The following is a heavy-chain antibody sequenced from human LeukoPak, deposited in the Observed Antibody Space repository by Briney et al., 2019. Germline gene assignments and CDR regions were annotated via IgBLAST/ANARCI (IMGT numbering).Heavy chain of an antibody. CDR3: ARVAMTTVTTDFDY. J-gene: IGHJ4*02. Sequence: APVKVSCKASGYTFTSYGISWVRQAPGQGLEWMGWISAYNGNTNYAQKLQGRVTMTTDTSTSTAYMELRSLRSDDTAVYYCARVAMTTVTTDFDYWGQGTLVTVSS. V-gene: IGHV1-18*01. D-gene: IGHD4-17*01. CDR1: GYTFTSYG. CDR2: ISAYNGNT.